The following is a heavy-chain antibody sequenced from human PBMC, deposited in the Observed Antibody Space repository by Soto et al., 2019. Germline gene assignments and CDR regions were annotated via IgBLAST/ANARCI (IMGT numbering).Heavy chain of an antibody. CDR1: GFTFSSYA. CDR3: ARGEYSSSWYFLRY. J-gene: IGHJ4*02. V-gene: IGHV3-30-3*01. CDR2: ISYDGSNK. D-gene: IGHD6-13*01. Sequence: PGGSLRLSCAASGFTFSSYAMHWVRQAPGKGLEWVAVISYDGSNKYYADSVKGRFTISRDNSKNTLYLQMNSLRAEDTAVYYCARGEYSSSWYFLRYWGQGTLVTVSS.